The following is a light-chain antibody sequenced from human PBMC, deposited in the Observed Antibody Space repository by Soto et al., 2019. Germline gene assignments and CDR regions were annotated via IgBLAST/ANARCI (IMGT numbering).Light chain of an antibody. CDR3: SSYTSSSTLDV. CDR1: NSNIGSNT. V-gene: IGLV1-44*01. J-gene: IGLJ1*01. Sequence: QSVLTQPPSASGTPGQRVTISCSGSNSNIGSNTVNWYQQLPGTAPKLLIYSNNQRPSGVPGRFSDSKSGTSASLAISGLQSEDEADYYCSSYTSSSTLDVFGTGTKLTVL. CDR2: SNN.